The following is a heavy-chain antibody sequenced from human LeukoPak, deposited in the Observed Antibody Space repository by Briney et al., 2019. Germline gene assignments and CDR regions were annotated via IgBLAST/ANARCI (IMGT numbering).Heavy chain of an antibody. D-gene: IGHD3-22*01. CDR1: GGSISSYY. CDR2: IHTSGST. J-gene: IGHJ4*02. Sequence: SETLSLTCTVSGGSISSYYWSWIRQPAGKGLEWIGRIHTSGSTNYTPSLKTRVPMSVDTSENQFSLKLSSVPAADTAVYYCARDLLDYYDSSGYPDWGQGTLVTVSS. CDR3: ARDLLDYYDSSGYPD. V-gene: IGHV4-4*07.